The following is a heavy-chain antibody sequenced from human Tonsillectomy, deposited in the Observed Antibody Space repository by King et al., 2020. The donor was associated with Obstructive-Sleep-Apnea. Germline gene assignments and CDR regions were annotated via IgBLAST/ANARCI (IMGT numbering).Heavy chain of an antibody. Sequence: VQLQQWGVGLLKSSETLSLTCAVYGGSFSEYYWIWIRHSPGKGLEWVGGNNHDGSTTYNPSHKSLVTISLDTSKNPFSLKVNSVTAADTAVYYCARGDPLVVNSPDYFDYRGQGTLVTVSS. CDR2: NNHDGST. CDR1: GGSFSEYY. CDR3: ARGDPLVVNSPDYFDY. V-gene: IGHV4-34*01. D-gene: IGHD3-22*01. J-gene: IGHJ4*02.